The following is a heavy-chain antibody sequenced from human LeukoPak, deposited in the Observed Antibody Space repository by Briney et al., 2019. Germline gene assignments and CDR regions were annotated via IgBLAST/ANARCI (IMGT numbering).Heavy chain of an antibody. CDR2: IYYSGST. J-gene: IGHJ4*02. CDR1: GGSISSGGYY. Sequence: SETLSLTCTVSGGSISSGGYYWSWIRQHPGKGLECIGYIYYSGSTYYNPSLKSRVTISVDTSKNQFSLKLSSVTAADTAVYYCAKAVAGRFFLWGQGTLVTVSS. D-gene: IGHD6-19*01. CDR3: AKAVAGRFFL. V-gene: IGHV4-31*03.